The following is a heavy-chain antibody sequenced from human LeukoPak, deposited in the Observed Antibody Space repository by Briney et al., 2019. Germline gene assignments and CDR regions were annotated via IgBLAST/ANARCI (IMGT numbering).Heavy chain of an antibody. V-gene: IGHV4-34*01. CDR2: INHSGST. J-gene: IGHJ5*02. Sequence: PSETLSLTCAVYGGSFSGYYWSWIRQPPGKGLEWIGEINHSGSTNYNPSLKSRVTISVDTSKNQFSLKLSSVTAAATAVYYCAIRTPYYDFWSGYYKPPNWFDPWGQGTLVTVSS. CDR3: AIRTPYYDFWSGYYKPPNWFDP. CDR1: GGSFSGYY. D-gene: IGHD3-3*01.